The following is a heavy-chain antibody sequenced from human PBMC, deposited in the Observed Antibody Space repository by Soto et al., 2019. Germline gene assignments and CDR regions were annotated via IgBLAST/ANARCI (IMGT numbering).Heavy chain of an antibody. CDR2: IYHSGST. V-gene: IGHV4-30-4*01. Sequence: PSETLSLTCTVSGGSLSSGDYYWGWIRQPPGKGLEWIGYIYHSGSTYYNPSLKSRVIISVDTSKNQFSLKLSSVTAADTAVYYCARQKRGGYCSTTTTCYTDVEVWRRGXTVAVAS. D-gene: IGHD2-2*01. CDR1: GGSLSSGDYY. J-gene: IGHJ6*01. CDR3: ARQKRGGYCSTTTTCYTDVEV.